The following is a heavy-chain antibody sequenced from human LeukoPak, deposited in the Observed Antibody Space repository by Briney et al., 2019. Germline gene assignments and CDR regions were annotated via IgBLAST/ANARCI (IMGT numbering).Heavy chain of an antibody. CDR1: GVSISSGLYY. CDR3: AVGGPVAGSSFDY. J-gene: IGHJ4*02. CDR2: IYTTGST. V-gene: IGHV4-61*02. Sequence: KASETLSLTCTVSGVSISSGLYYWSWLRLPAGKGLEWIGRIYTTGSTNYNPSLKSRVTMSVDTSKNQFSLNLSSVTAADTAVYYCAVGGPVAGSSFDYWGQGTLVTVSS. D-gene: IGHD6-19*01.